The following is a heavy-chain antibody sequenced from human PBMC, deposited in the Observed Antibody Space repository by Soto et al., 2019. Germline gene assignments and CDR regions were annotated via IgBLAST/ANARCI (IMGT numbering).Heavy chain of an antibody. CDR2: IYPGDSDT. D-gene: IGHD4-17*01. J-gene: IGHJ6*02. Sequence: GESLKISCKGSGYSFTSYWIGWVRQMPGKGLEWMGIIYPGDSDTRYSPSFQGQVTISADKSISTAYLQWSSLKASDTAMYYCARHPYGDYVDKDYYYGMDVWGQGTTVTVSS. CDR3: ARHPYGDYVDKDYYYGMDV. CDR1: GYSFTSYW. V-gene: IGHV5-51*01.